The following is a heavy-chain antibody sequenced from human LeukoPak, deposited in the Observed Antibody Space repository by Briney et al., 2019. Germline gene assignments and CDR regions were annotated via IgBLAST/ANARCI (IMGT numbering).Heavy chain of an antibody. V-gene: IGHV3-23*01. CDR3: AKDSRLDYYYYYMDV. CDR1: GFTFSSYG. D-gene: IGHD6-13*01. J-gene: IGHJ6*03. CDR2: ISGSGGST. Sequence: GGSLRLSCAASGFTFSSYGMSWVRQAPGKGLEWVSAISGSGGSTYYADSVKGRFTISRDNSKNTLYLQMNSLRAEDTAVYYCAKDSRLDYYYYYMDVWGKGTTVTISS.